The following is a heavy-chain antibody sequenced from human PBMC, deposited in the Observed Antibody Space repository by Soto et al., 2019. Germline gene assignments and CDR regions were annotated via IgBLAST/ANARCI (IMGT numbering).Heavy chain of an antibody. CDR2: ISASGGNT. V-gene: IGHV3-23*01. Sequence: QPGGCLRLSCAASGFTFSSYAMNWVRQAPGKGLEWVSAISASGGNTYYADSVKGRFTISRENSKSTLYLQLNSLRAEDTAIYYCAKRRDDGSGFDYWGQGTLVTVSS. CDR1: GFTFSSYA. D-gene: IGHD3-22*01. J-gene: IGHJ4*02. CDR3: AKRRDDGSGFDY.